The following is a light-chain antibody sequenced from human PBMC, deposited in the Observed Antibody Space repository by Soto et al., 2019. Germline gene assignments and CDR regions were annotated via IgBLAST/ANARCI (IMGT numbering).Light chain of an antibody. J-gene: IGKJ2*01. Sequence: EIVLTQSPGTLSLSPGERATLSCRASQSVSSSYLAWYQQKPGQAPRLLIYGASSRATGIPDRFSGSGSGTDFNITISRLEPEDFAVYYCQQYGSSPPYTFGQGTQLEIK. CDR1: QSVSSSY. CDR3: QQYGSSPPYT. V-gene: IGKV3-20*01. CDR2: GAS.